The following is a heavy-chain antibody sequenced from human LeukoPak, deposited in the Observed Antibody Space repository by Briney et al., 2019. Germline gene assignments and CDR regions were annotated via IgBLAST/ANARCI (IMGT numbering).Heavy chain of an antibody. J-gene: IGHJ6*03. V-gene: IGHV3-53*01. D-gene: IGHD5-24*01. CDR1: GFTFSSYG. CDR3: ARGMATGGYYYYYYMDV. CDR2: IYSGGST. Sequence: GGSLRLSCAASGFTFSSYGMHWVRQAPGKGLEWVAVIYSGGSTYYADSVKGRFTISRDNSKNTLYLQMNSLRAEDTAVYYCARGMATGGYYYYYYMDVWGKGTTVTISS.